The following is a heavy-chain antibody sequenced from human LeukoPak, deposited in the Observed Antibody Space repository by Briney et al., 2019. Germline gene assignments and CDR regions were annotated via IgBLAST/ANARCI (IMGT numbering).Heavy chain of an antibody. J-gene: IGHJ4*02. V-gene: IGHV3-7*01. CDR2: IKQDESEK. Sequence: GGSLRLSCAASGFTFSSYWMSWVRQAPGKGLEWVANIKQDESEKYYVDSVKGRFTISKDNTKKSLYLQMNSLRAEDTAVYYCARVSDGATLDYWGQGTLVTVSS. CDR3: ARVSDGATLDY. CDR1: GFTFSSYW. D-gene: IGHD1-26*01.